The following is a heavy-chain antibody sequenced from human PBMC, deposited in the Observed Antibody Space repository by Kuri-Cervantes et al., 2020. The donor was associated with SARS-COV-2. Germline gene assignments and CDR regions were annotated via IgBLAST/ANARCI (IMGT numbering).Heavy chain of an antibody. V-gene: IGHV1-8*03. CDR1: GYTFTSYD. D-gene: IGHD4-17*01. CDR3: ARGGEKKRAPGVTATVTTAYYYYMDV. CDR2: MNPNSGNT. Sequence: ASVKVSCKASGYTFTSYDINWVRQATGQGLEWMGWMNPNSGNTGYAQKFQGRVTITRNTSISTAYMELSSLRSEDTAVYYCARGGEKKRAPGVTATVTTAYYYYMDVWGKGTTVTVSS. J-gene: IGHJ6*03.